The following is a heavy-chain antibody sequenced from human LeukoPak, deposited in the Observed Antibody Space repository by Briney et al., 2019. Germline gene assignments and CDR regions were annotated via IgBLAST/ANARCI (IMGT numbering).Heavy chain of an antibody. CDR2: IYYSGST. CDR3: ARVLWNDRRDFDY. CDR1: GGSISSGGYY. J-gene: IGHJ4*02. D-gene: IGHD1-1*01. Sequence: SETLSLTCTVSGGSISSGGYYWSWIRQHPGKGLEWIGYIYYSGSTYYNPSLKSRVTISVDTSKNQFSLKLTSVTAADTAVYYCARVLWNDRRDFDYWGQGTLVTVSS. V-gene: IGHV4-31*03.